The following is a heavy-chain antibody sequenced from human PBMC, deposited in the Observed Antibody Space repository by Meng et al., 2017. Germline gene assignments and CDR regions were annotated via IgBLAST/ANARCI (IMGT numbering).Heavy chain of an antibody. J-gene: IGHJ6*02. Sequence: GGSLRLSCKTSGYSFTTYWIGWVRQMPGKGLEWMGWINTNTGNPTYAQGFTGRFVFSLDTSVSTAYLQISSLKAEDTAVYYCAREGYWYYYGMDVWGQGTTVTVSS. CDR1: GYSFTTYW. D-gene: IGHD2-15*01. CDR3: AREGYWYYYGMDV. V-gene: IGHV7-4-1*02. CDR2: INTNTGNP.